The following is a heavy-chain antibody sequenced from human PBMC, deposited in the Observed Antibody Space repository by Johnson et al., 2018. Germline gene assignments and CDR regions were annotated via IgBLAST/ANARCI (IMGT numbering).Heavy chain of an antibody. V-gene: IGHV3-30-3*01. J-gene: IGHJ6*03. CDR1: GFTFSSYA. CDR2: ISYDGSNK. D-gene: IGHD3-10*01. CDR3: ARALWFGESAGYMDV. Sequence: VQLVESGGGVVQPGRSLRLSCAASGFTFSSYAMHWVRQAPGKGLEWVAVISYDGSNKYYADSVKGRFTISRDNFKNTLYLQINRLRAEDTAVYYCARALWFGESAGYMDVWGKGTTVTVSS.